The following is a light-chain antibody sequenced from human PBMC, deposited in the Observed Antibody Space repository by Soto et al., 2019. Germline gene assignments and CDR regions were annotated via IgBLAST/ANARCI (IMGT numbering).Light chain of an antibody. J-gene: IGLJ2*01. Sequence: QSVLTQPPSVAGAPGQRVTISCTGSSSNIGAGYDVHWYQQLPGTSTKLLGYGNSNGPSGVPDRFSGSKSGTSASLSITGLQAEDEADYYCQSYDSSLSGYVVFGGGTKLTLL. CDR2: GNS. V-gene: IGLV1-40*01. CDR3: QSYDSSLSGYVV. CDR1: SSNIGAGYD.